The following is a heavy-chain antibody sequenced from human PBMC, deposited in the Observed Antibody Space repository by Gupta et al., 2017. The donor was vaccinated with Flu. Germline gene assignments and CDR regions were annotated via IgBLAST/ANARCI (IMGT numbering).Heavy chain of an antibody. D-gene: IGHD2-2*01. CDR3: ARFPKVEDRPLGPLPEEDY. J-gene: IGHJ4*02. CDR1: GGSFSGYF. CDR2: INHSGST. Sequence: QVQLQQWGAGPWQPSETLPPTSAAYGGSFSGYFWSWIRHTPGKGLEWIGEINHSGSTNYNPSLKSRVTISVDTSKNQFSLKLSSVTAADTAVYYCARFPKVEDRPLGPLPEEDYWGQGTLVTVSS. V-gene: IGHV4-34*01.